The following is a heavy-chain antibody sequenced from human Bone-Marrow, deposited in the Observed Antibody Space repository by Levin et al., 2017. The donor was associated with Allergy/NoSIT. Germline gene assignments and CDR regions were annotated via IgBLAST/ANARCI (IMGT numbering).Heavy chain of an antibody. CDR3: ARDQVVVVPAARGIAVAGTYDAYYMDV. J-gene: IGHJ6*03. Sequence: AGGSLRLSCAASGFTFSSYEMNWVREAPGKGLEWVSYISSSGSTIYYADSVKGRFTISRDNAKNSLYLQMNSLRAEDTAVYYCARDQVVVVPAARGIAVAGTYDAYYMDVWGKGTTVTVSS. CDR2: ISSSGSTI. CDR1: GFTFSSYE. D-gene: IGHD6-19*01. V-gene: IGHV3-48*03.